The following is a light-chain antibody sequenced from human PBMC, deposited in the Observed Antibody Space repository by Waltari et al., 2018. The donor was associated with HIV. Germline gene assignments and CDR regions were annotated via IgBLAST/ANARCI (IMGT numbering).Light chain of an antibody. CDR3: QQSHTTPAT. V-gene: IGKV1-39*01. Sequence: DIQTTQSPSSLSVSVGDRVTITCRANQNINSYLNWYRQKPGKAPNLLIFGASTLQSGVPSRFSASGSGIDFILTISGVQHEDFATYFCQQSHTTPATFGQGTKLEMK. CDR2: GAS. J-gene: IGKJ2*01. CDR1: QNINSY.